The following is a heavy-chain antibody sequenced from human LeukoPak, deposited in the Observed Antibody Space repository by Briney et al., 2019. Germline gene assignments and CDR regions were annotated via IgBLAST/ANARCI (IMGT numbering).Heavy chain of an antibody. CDR1: GFTFSSYS. Sequence: PGGSLRLSCVASGFTFSSYSVNWVRQAPGKGLEWVSYISSSGSTIDYAVSVKGRFTISRDNAKNSLYLQMNSLRAEDTAVYYCSRLRGYSYGYADYWGQGTLVTVSS. CDR3: SRLRGYSYGYADY. CDR2: ISSSGSTI. J-gene: IGHJ4*02. D-gene: IGHD5-18*01. V-gene: IGHV3-48*04.